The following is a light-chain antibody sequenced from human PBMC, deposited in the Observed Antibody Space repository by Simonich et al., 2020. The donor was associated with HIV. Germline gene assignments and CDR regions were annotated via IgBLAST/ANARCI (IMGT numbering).Light chain of an antibody. CDR2: WAS. CDR3: QQYYSTPPT. CDR1: QSVLYSSNNKNY. J-gene: IGKJ1*01. V-gene: IGKV4-1*01. Sequence: DIVMTQSPDSLAVSLGERATINCKSSQSVLYSSNNKNYLAWYQQKPGQPPKRLIYWASTRESGVPDRFSGGGSGTDFTLTISSLQTEDVAVYYCQQYYSTPPTFGQGTKVEIK.